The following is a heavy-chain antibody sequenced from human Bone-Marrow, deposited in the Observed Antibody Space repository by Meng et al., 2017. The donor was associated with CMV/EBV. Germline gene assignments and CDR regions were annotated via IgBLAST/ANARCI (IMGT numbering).Heavy chain of an antibody. Sequence: ASVKVSCKASGDTFTNDGITWVRQAPGQGLEWMGWISGDSVNTNYAQKFQDRVTMTTDTSTNTAYLNIMNLRSDDTAMYYFARRSLDYWGPGTLVTVSS. V-gene: IGHV1-18*01. J-gene: IGHJ4*02. D-gene: IGHD3-16*01. CDR2: ISGDSVNT. CDR3: ARRSLDY. CDR1: GDTFTNDG.